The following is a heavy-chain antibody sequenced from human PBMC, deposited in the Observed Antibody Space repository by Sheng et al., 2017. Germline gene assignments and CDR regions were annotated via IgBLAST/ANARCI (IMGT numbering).Heavy chain of an antibody. Sequence: EVQLVQSGAEVKKPGESLKISCKSSGYRFNDYWIGWVRQMPGKGLECMGIIYPRDFDTRYSPSFQGQVTISADKSISTAYLQWSSLKASDTAMYYCARQNNIGSFDYWGQGTLVTVSS. CDR2: IYPRDFDT. J-gene: IGHJ4*02. CDR3: ARQNNIGSFDY. CDR1: GYRFNDYW. V-gene: IGHV5-51*01. D-gene: IGHD2-15*01.